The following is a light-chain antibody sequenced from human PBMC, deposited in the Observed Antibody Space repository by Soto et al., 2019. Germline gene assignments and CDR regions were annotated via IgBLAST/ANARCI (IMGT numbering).Light chain of an antibody. CDR2: DVS. V-gene: IGLV2-14*03. CDR1: SSDVGGYNY. Sequence: ALTEPASMSGSPVQSITISCTGTSSDVGGYNYVSWYQQHPGKAPKLMIYDVSNRPSGVSNRFSGSKSGNTASLTISGLQAEDEADYYCSSYTSSSTYVFGTGTKVTFL. CDR3: SSYTSSSTYV. J-gene: IGLJ1*01.